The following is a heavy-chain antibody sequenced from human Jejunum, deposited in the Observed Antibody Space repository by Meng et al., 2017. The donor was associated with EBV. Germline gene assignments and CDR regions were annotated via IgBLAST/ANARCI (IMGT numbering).Heavy chain of an antibody. D-gene: IGHD3-22*01. J-gene: IGHJ4*02. CDR3: ALDYDSSTRETTFDY. Sequence: QGQLVHCGARMKQLGAAVKSSCKTRGYTFSDYYIHWVRQAPGQGLEWMGWIYSNSGGASYAQKFQGWVTMTRDTSISTAYMELSRLTSDATAVYYCALDYDSSTRETTFDYWGQGTLVTVSS. CDR2: IYSNSGGA. CDR1: GYTFSDYY. V-gene: IGHV1-2*04.